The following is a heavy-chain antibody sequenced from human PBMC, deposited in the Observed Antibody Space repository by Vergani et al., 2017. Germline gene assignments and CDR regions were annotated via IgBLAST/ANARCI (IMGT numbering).Heavy chain of an antibody. V-gene: IGHV3-66*01. CDR1: GFRVTTYY. J-gene: IGHJ4*02. CDR3: AKFPYYYDSSGYPVDY. CDR2: IKSDGRT. D-gene: IGHD3-22*01. Sequence: VELLESGGGLAQPGGSLRVSCSASGFRVTTYYMSWVRQAPGKGLEWVSVIKSDGRTSYAESVRGRFTISRDNSKNTLYLQMNSLRAEDTAVYYCAKFPYYYDSSGYPVDYWGQGTLVTVSS.